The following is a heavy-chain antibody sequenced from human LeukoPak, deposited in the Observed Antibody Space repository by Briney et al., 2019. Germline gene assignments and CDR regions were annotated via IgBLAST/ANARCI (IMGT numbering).Heavy chain of an antibody. Sequence: PSETLSLTCAVYGGSFSDYYWSWIRQPPGKGLEWIGEINHSGSTNYNPSLKSRVTISVDTSKNQFSLDLSSVTAADTAVYYCARGSKYYYDSSGFPNWFDPWGQGTLVTVSS. CDR1: GGSFSDYY. J-gene: IGHJ5*02. V-gene: IGHV4-34*01. CDR3: ARGSKYYYDSSGFPNWFDP. D-gene: IGHD3-22*01. CDR2: INHSGST.